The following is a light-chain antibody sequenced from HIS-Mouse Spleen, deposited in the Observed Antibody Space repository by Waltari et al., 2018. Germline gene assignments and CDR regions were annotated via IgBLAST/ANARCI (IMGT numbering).Light chain of an antibody. Sequence: QSVLTQPPSASGTPGQRVTIPCSGSSSNIGSNYVYWYQQLPGTAPKLLIYRNNQRPSGVPDRFSGSKSGTSASLAISGLRSEDEADYYCAAWDDSLSGVAFGGGTKLTVL. V-gene: IGLV1-47*01. CDR1: SSNIGSNY. CDR2: RNN. CDR3: AAWDDSLSGVA. J-gene: IGLJ2*01.